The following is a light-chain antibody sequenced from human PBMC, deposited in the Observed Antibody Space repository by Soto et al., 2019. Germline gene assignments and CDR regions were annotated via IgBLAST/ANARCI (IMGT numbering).Light chain of an antibody. CDR2: STN. Sequence: QTVVTQEPALSVSTGGTVTVTCGLSYGSVSTSYYPSWYQQTPGQAPRTLISSTNTRSSGVPDRFSGSILGNKAALTITGAQADDESDYYCVLYMGSGISVFGGGTQLTVL. CDR1: YGSVSTSYY. V-gene: IGLV8-61*01. CDR3: VLYMGSGISV. J-gene: IGLJ3*02.